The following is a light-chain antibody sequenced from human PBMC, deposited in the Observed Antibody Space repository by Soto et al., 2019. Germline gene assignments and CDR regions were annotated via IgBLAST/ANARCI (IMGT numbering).Light chain of an antibody. Sequence: DIQMTQSPSSLSASVGDRVTITCQASRDISNYLNWYQQKPGNAPNLLIYDASSLQSGVPSRFSGSGSGTDFTFTISSLQPEDIATYYCQYCDYLPLFGPGTTVDLK. CDR2: DAS. V-gene: IGKV1-33*01. CDR1: RDISNY. J-gene: IGKJ3*01. CDR3: QYCDYLPL.